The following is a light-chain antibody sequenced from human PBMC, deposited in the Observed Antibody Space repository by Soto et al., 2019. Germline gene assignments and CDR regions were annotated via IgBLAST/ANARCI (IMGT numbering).Light chain of an antibody. J-gene: IGKJ1*01. CDR2: GTS. CDR3: QQYDSSPRT. Sequence: EIVLTQSPGTLSLSPGERATLSCRASQSVSSSYLAWYQQRSGQAPRLVMYGTSNRATGIPDRFSGSGSGTDFTLTISRLEPEDFAVYYCQQYDSSPRTFGQGTKVDIK. V-gene: IGKV3-20*01. CDR1: QSVSSSY.